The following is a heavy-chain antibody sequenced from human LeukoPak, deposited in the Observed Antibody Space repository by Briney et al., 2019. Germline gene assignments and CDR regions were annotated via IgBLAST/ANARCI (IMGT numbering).Heavy chain of an antibody. J-gene: IGHJ4*02. CDR3: ARHINYYFDY. D-gene: IGHD3-10*01. CDR2: ISSDGSIT. V-gene: IGHV3-74*01. Sequence: GGSLRLSCAASGFTFSSYAMSWVRQAPGKGLVWVSRISSDGSITSYADSVKGRFTISRDNAKNTLYLQMNSLRAEDTAVYYCARHINYYFDYWGQGTLVTVSS. CDR1: GFTFSSYA.